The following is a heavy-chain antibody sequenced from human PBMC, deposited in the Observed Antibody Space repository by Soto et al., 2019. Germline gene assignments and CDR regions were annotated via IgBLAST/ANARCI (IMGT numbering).Heavy chain of an antibody. CDR3: ARMVVSASNNWFDP. CDR2: ISASNGDT. J-gene: IGHJ5*02. V-gene: IGHV1-18*01. CDR1: GYTFTSYG. Sequence: QVQLVQSGAEVKKPGASVKVSCKASGYTFTSYGITWVRQAPGQGLEWMGWISASNGDTNYAQKFQGRVTMTTDTSTSTVYMELRSLSSDDTAVYYCARMVVSASNNWFDPWGQGTLVTVSA. D-gene: IGHD3-22*01.